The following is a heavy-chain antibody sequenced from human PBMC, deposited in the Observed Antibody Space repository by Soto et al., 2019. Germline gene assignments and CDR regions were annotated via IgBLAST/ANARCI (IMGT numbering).Heavy chain of an antibody. V-gene: IGHV6-1*01. CDR2: TYYRSKWYN. CDR1: GDSVSSNSAA. CDR3: ARGGKYCSTISCYPLDAFDF. Sequence: PSQTLSLTCVISGDSVSSNSAAWDWIRQSPSRGLEWLGRTYYRSKWYNDYAVSVKSRIAINPDTSKNQFSLQLNSVTPEDTAVYYCARGGKYCSTISCYPLDAFDFWGQGIAVSVSS. J-gene: IGHJ3*01. D-gene: IGHD2-2*01.